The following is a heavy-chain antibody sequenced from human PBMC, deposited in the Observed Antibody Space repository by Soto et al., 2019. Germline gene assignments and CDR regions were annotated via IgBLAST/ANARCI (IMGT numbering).Heavy chain of an antibody. V-gene: IGHV3-23*01. Sequence: GGSLRLSCAASGFSFSSYAMSWVRQAPGKGLEWVSAISGSGGSTYYADSVKGRFTISRDNARNSVYLQMNSLRDEDTAVYYCARIKLVHFFFINVDVYDMDVWGQGTPVTVSS. D-gene: IGHD2-15*01. J-gene: IGHJ6*02. CDR2: ISGSGGST. CDR3: ARIKLVHFFFINVDVYDMDV. CDR1: GFSFSSYA.